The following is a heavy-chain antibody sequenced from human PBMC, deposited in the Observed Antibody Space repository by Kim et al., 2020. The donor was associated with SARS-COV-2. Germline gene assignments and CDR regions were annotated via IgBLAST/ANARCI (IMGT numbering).Heavy chain of an antibody. CDR3: ARVNGDLLYYYYYYGMDV. CDR1: GGSFSGYY. J-gene: IGHJ6*02. V-gene: IGHV4-34*01. CDR2: INHSGST. D-gene: IGHD4-17*01. Sequence: SETLSLTCAVYGGSFSGYYWSWIRQPPGKGLEWIGEINHSGSTNYNPSLKSRVTISVDTSKNQFSLKLSSVTAADTAVYYCARVNGDLLYYYYYYGMDVCGQGTTVTVSS.